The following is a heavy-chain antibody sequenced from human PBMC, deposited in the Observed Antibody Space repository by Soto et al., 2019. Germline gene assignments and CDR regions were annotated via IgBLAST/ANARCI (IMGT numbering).Heavy chain of an antibody. D-gene: IGHD2-15*01. CDR2: ISGSNGDT. Sequence: QDQLVQSGAEVKKPGASVTVSCKASGYSFTNYGMSWVRQAPGQGLEWMGWISGSNGDTHHAQNSQGRVTMTTDTLTNTAYMHWRSLRSDATAVYYCARCYCSVGSCFSCWHFDLWGRGSLVTVSS. CDR3: ARCYCSVGSCFSCWHFDL. CDR1: GYSFTNYG. J-gene: IGHJ2*01. V-gene: IGHV1-18*01.